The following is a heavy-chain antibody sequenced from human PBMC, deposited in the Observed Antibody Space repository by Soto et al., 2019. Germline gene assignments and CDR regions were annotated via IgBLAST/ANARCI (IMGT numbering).Heavy chain of an antibody. J-gene: IGHJ6*02. D-gene: IGHD2-2*01. CDR2: IYPGDSDT. Sequence: GESLKISCKGSGYSFTSYWIGWVRQMPGKGLEWMGIIYPGDSDTRYSPSFQGQVTISADKSISTAYLQWSSLKASDTAMYYRARHWQYCSSTSCFYGMDVWGQGTTVTVSS. CDR3: ARHWQYCSSTSCFYGMDV. V-gene: IGHV5-51*01. CDR1: GYSFTSYW.